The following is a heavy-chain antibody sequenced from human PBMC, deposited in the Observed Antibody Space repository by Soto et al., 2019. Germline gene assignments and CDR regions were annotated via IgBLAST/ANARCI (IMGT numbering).Heavy chain of an antibody. Sequence: GGSLRLSCAASGLSFSDSGIHWVRQASGKGLEWIGRIRTKSNHYATAYAASVKGRFTISRDDSRNTAYLQMNSLETEDTAVYYCTRLHFIVEPGINYWGQGTLVTVSS. D-gene: IGHD6-13*01. V-gene: IGHV3-73*01. CDR3: TRLHFIVEPGINY. CDR2: IRTKSNHYAT. CDR1: GLSFSDSG. J-gene: IGHJ4*02.